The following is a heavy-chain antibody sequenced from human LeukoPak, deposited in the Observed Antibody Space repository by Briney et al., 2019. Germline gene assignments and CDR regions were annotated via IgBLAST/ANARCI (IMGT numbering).Heavy chain of an antibody. Sequence: GGSLRLSCAASGFTFSDHYMDWVRQAPGEGLEWVGRSRNKANSYTTEYAASVKGRFTISRDVSKDSLYLQMNSLKTEDTAVYYCARAGLVVVTAKKFDAFDVWGQGTMVTVSS. CDR2: SRNKANSYTT. CDR3: ARAGLVVVTAKKFDAFDV. D-gene: IGHD2-21*02. J-gene: IGHJ3*01. V-gene: IGHV3-72*01. CDR1: GFTFSDHY.